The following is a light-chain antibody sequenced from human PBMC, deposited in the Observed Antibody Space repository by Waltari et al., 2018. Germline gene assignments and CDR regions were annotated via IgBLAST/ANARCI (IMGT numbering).Light chain of an antibody. J-gene: IGKJ1*01. CDR3: QQYNTYPWT. Sequence: DIQMTQSPSTVSASVGDRVTITCRARQSISSWLAWYQQKPGKASKLLIYDASSLESGVPSRFSGSGSGTEFTLTISSLQPDDFAAYYCQQYNTYPWTFGQGTKVEIK. V-gene: IGKV1-5*01. CDR1: QSISSW. CDR2: DAS.